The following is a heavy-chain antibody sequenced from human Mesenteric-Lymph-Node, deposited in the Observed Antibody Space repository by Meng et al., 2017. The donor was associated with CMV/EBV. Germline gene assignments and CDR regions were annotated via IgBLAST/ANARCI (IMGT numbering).Heavy chain of an antibody. CDR3: AKDRRAESDYAHFDF. J-gene: IGHJ4*02. Sequence: GGSLRLSCAASGYTFSNYWMHWVRQAPGKGLVWVSVISGSGKNINYAASVKGRFSISRDNSKNTLYLQMNSLRAEDTAIYYCAKDRRAESDYAHFDFWGQGTLVTVSS. CDR2: ISGSGKNI. D-gene: IGHD1-26*01. V-gene: IGHV3-23*01. CDR1: GYTFSNYW.